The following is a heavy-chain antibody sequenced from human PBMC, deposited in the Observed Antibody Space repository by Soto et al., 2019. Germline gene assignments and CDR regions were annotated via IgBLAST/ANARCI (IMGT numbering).Heavy chain of an antibody. J-gene: IGHJ5*02. D-gene: IGHD6-6*01. CDR2: ISAYNGNT. Sequence: ASVKVSCKASGYTFTSYGISWVRQAPGQGLEWMGWISAYNGNTNYAQKLQGRVTMTTDTSTSTAYMELRSLRSDDTAVYCCARDGDYSSSPPHNWFDPWGQGTLVTVSS. CDR1: GYTFTSYG. V-gene: IGHV1-18*01. CDR3: ARDGDYSSSPPHNWFDP.